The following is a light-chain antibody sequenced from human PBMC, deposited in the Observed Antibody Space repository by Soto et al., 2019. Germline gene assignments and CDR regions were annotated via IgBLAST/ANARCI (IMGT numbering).Light chain of an antibody. V-gene: IGKV3-20*01. CDR3: QQYGSSPRIT. Sequence: EIVLTQSPGTLSLAPVEIATLSFRASQSITSTYLAWYQQKPGQAPRLLIYGTTTRATGIPDRFSGSVSGTDFTLTISRLEPEDFAVYYCQQYGSSPRITFGPGTKVDIK. J-gene: IGKJ3*01. CDR1: QSITSTY. CDR2: GTT.